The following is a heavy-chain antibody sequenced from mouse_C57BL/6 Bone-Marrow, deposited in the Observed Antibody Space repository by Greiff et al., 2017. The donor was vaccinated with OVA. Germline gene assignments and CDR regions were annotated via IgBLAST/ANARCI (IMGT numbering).Heavy chain of an antibody. V-gene: IGHV2-4*01. CDR3: AKNPLYGYEAGFAY. J-gene: IGHJ3*01. CDR1: GFSLTSYG. D-gene: IGHD2-2*01. CDR2: IWSGGST. Sequence: VKLMESGPGLVQPSQSLSITCTVSGFSLTSYGVHWVRQPPGKGLEWLGVIWSGGSTDYNAAFISRLSISKDNSKSQVFFKMNSLQADDTAIYYRAKNPLYGYEAGFAYWGQGTLVNGSA.